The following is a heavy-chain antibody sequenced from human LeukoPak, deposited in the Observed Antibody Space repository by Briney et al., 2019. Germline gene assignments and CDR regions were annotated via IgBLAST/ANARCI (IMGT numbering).Heavy chain of an antibody. V-gene: IGHV3-9*03. CDR1: GFTFDDYA. D-gene: IGHD2-2*01. CDR2: ISWNSGSI. Sequence: PGRSLRLSCAASGFTFDDYAMHWVRQAPGKGLEWVSGISWNSGSIGYADSVKGRFTISRDNAKNSLYLQMNSLRAEDMALYYCAKGIGRIVVVPAAMDYWGQGTLVTVSS. J-gene: IGHJ4*02. CDR3: AKGIGRIVVVPAAMDY.